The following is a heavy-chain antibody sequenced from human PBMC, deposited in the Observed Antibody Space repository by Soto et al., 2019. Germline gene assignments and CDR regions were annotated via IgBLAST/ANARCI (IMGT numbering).Heavy chain of an antibody. CDR3: AKDADYDFWSGYYTLYGRYYYYGMDV. CDR1: GVTFSSYG. J-gene: IGHJ6*02. V-gene: IGHV3-30*18. D-gene: IGHD3-3*01. CDR2: ISYDGSNK. Sequence: PCGSLRLSCAASGVTFSSYGMHWIRQAPGKGLEWVAVISYDGSNKYYADSVKGRFTISRDNSKNTLYLQMNSLRAEDTAVYYCAKDADYDFWSGYYTLYGRYYYYGMDVWGQGTTVTSP.